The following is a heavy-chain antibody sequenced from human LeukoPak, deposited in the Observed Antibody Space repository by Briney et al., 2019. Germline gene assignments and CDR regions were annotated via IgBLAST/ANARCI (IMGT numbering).Heavy chain of an antibody. CDR2: ISSSSSYI. J-gene: IGHJ5*02. D-gene: IGHD3-10*01. CDR3: ARNTGSPGWFDP. Sequence: GGSLRLSCAVSGFTFSSFAMSWVRQAPGKGLEWVSSISSSSSYIYYADSVKGRFTISRDNAKNSLYLQMNSLRAEDTAVYYCARNTGSPGWFDPWGQGTLVTVSS. V-gene: IGHV3-21*01. CDR1: GFTFSSFA.